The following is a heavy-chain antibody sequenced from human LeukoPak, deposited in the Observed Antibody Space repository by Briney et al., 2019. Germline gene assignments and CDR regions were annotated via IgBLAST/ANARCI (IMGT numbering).Heavy chain of an antibody. Sequence: GGSLRLSCAASGFTFSSYAMSWVRQAPGRGLEWVSAISGSGGSTYYADSVKGRFTISRDNSKNTLYLQMNSLRAEDTAVYYCAKVTLGYCSGGSCYSSDYWGQGTLVTVSS. CDR2: ISGSGGST. CDR3: AKVTLGYCSGGSCYSSDY. J-gene: IGHJ4*02. D-gene: IGHD2-15*01. CDR1: GFTFSSYA. V-gene: IGHV3-23*01.